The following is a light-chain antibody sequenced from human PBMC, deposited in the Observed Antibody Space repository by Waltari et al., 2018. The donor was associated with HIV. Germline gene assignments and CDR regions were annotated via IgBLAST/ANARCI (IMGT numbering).Light chain of an antibody. CDR2: SAS. V-gene: IGKV1-39*01. J-gene: IGKJ2*01. Sequence: DIQMTQSPSSLSAPVGDRVTITCRTSQTINNYLNWYQQKSGSAPKLLIFSASNLRSDVPSRFSGSGSGTTFMLTIDGLQPDDFATYYCQQSHSTPRTFGQGTRLGVK. CDR3: QQSHSTPRT. CDR1: QTINNY.